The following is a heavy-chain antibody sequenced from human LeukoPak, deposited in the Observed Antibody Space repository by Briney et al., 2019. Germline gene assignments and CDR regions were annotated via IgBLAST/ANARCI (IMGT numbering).Heavy chain of an antibody. J-gene: IGHJ5*02. D-gene: IGHD6-13*01. CDR3: ARVTAAAGWRSGRKPWFDP. Sequence: SETLSLTCTVSGGSISSSSYYWGWIRQPPGKGLEWIGSIYYSGSTYYNPSPKSRVTISVDTSKNQFSLKLSSVTAADTAVYYCARVTAAAGWRSGRKPWFDPWGQGTLVTVSS. V-gene: IGHV4-39*01. CDR2: IYYSGST. CDR1: GGSISSSSYY.